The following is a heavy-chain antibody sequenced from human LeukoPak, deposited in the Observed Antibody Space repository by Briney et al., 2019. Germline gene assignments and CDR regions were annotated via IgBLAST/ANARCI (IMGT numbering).Heavy chain of an antibody. J-gene: IGHJ4*02. CDR2: INPDSGGT. D-gene: IGHD2-2*01. Sequence: ASVKVSSKASGYTFTGYYMHWVRQAPGQGLEWMGWINPDSGGTNYAQKFQGRVTMTRDTSISTAYMELSRLRSDDTAVYYCARDIFLTAGGSTSEDWGQGTLVNVSS. CDR1: GYTFTGYY. V-gene: IGHV1-2*02. CDR3: ARDIFLTAGGSTSED.